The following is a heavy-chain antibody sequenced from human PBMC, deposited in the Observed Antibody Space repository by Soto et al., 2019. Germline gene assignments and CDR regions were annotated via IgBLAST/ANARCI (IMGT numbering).Heavy chain of an antibody. D-gene: IGHD1-26*01. CDR2: INAGNGNT. V-gene: IGHV1-3*01. CDR3: ARGGSLYWYFDL. CDR1: GYTFTSYA. J-gene: IGHJ2*01. Sequence: QVQPVQSGAEVKKPGASVKVSCKASGYTFTSYAMHWVRQAPGQRLEWMGSINAGNGNTKYSQKFQGRVTITRDTSASTAYMELSSLRSEDTAVYYCARGGSLYWYFDLWGRGTLVTVSS.